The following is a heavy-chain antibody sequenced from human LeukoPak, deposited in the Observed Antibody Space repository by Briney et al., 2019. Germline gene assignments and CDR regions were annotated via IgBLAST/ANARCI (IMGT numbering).Heavy chain of an antibody. CDR1: GGTFSSYA. CDR2: IIPIFGTA. J-gene: IGHJ3*02. Sequence: GSSVKVSCTASGGTFSSYAISWVRQAPGQGLEWMGGIIPIFGTANYAQKFQGRVTITADESTSTAYMELSSLRSEDTAVYYCARNAITMVRGVIDDAFDIWGQGTMVTVSS. CDR3: ARNAITMVRGVIDDAFDI. V-gene: IGHV1-69*01. D-gene: IGHD3-10*01.